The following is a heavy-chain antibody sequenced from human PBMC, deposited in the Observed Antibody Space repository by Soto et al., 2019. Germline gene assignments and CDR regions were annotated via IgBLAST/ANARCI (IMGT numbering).Heavy chain of an antibody. D-gene: IGHD1-7*01. CDR3: AHRLITGTTNWFDP. CDR2: IYWDDNK. V-gene: IGHV2-5*02. CDR1: GFSLSTSGVG. Sequence: SGPTLVNPTQTLTLTCTFSGFSLSTSGVGVGWIRQPPGKALEWLALIYWDDNKRYSPSLKSRLTITKDTSKNQVVLTMTNMDPVDTATYYCAHRLITGTTNWFDPWGQGTLVTVSS. J-gene: IGHJ5*02.